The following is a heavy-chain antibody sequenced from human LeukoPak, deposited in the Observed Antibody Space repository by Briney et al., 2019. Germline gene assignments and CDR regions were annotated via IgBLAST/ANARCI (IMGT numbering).Heavy chain of an antibody. CDR1: GFTFSSYS. Sequence: GGSLRLSCAASGFTFSSYSMNWVRQAPGKGLEWVSSISSSSSYIYYADSVKGRFTISRDNAKNSLYLQMNTLRAEDTAVYYCARGYRIVDLFCASLWGQGTMVTVSS. CDR2: ISSSSSYI. D-gene: IGHD1-26*01. J-gene: IGHJ3*01. CDR3: ARGYRIVDLFCASL. V-gene: IGHV3-21*01.